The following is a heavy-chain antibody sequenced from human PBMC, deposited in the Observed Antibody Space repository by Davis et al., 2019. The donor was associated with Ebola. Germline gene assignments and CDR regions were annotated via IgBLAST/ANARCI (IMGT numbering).Heavy chain of an antibody. Sequence: SETLSLTCTVSRGSISSYYWTWIRQPPGKGLEWIGHVYYTGNSNHNPSLNSRVTISVDKSKNLFSLRVTSLTAADTAIYYCARSDYQRFDPWGQGTLVTVSS. CDR2: VYYTGNS. J-gene: IGHJ5*02. D-gene: IGHD2-2*01. CDR1: RGSISSYY. V-gene: IGHV4-59*12. CDR3: ARSDYQRFDP.